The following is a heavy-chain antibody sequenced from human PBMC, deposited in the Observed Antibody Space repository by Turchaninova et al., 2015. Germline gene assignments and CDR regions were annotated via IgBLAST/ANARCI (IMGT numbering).Heavy chain of an antibody. D-gene: IGHD6-13*01. Sequence: EVQMVGSGGGLVQPGGSLRASCEASGFTFCSLESNGGPQAPGKGLECVSYIGSSGSTIYYADSVKGRFTISRDNAEYSLYLQMNSLRAEDTADCYCARVGSWYSSSWYSDYWGQGTLVTVSS. CDR3: ARVGSWYSSSWYSDY. CDR2: IGSSGSTI. V-gene: IGHV3-48*03. CDR1: GFTFCSLE. J-gene: IGHJ4*02.